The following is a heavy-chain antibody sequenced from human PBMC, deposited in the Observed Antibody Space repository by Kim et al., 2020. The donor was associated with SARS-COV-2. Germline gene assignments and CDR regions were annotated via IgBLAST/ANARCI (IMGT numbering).Heavy chain of an antibody. CDR3: AREKHGSSPDH. D-gene: IGHD6-13*01. CDR2: ST. V-gene: IGHV1-46*01. J-gene: IGHJ4*02. Sequence: STCYAQEFKGRVTMTRDTSAGTVYMELSSLRSDDTAIFYCAREKHGSSPDHWGQGTLVTVSS.